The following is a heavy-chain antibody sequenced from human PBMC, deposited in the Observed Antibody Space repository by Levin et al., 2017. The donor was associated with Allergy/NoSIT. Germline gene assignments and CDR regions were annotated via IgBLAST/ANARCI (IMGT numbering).Heavy chain of an antibody. Sequence: KAGGSLRLSCKGSGYSFTSYWIGWVRQMPGKGLEWMGIIYPGDSDTRYSPSFQGQVTISADKSISTAYLQWSSLKASDTAMYYCATLRTDFDYWGQGTLVTVSS. D-gene: IGHD1/OR15-1a*01. CDR2: IYPGDSDT. CDR3: ATLRTDFDY. J-gene: IGHJ4*02. V-gene: IGHV5-51*01. CDR1: GYSFTSYW.